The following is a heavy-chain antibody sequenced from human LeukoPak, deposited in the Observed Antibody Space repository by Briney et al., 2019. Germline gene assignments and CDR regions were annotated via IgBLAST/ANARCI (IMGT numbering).Heavy chain of an antibody. Sequence: GGSLTLSCAAPGFTLSNYWINWVRQAPGQGLEWVANIKQDGSEKYYVDSVKGRFTISKDNAKNSVYLQMNSLRAEDTAVYYCARNRGVLYWGQGSLVTVSS. CDR3: ARNRGVLY. CDR2: IKQDGSEK. CDR1: GFTLSNYW. J-gene: IGHJ4*01. V-gene: IGHV3-7*05. D-gene: IGHD2/OR15-2a*01.